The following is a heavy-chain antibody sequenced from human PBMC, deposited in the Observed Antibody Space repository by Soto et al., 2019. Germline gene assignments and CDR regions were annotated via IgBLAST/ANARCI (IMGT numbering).Heavy chain of an antibody. CDR2: ISWNSGSI. J-gene: IGHJ5*02. V-gene: IGHV3-9*01. Sequence: GGSLRLSCAASGFAFDDYAMHWVRQAPGKGLEWVSGISWNSGSIGYADSVEGRFTISRDNAKNSLYLQMNSLRAEDTALYYCAKDLSPYYYDSSGFPNTGFDPWGQGTLVTVSS. CDR1: GFAFDDYA. CDR3: AKDLSPYYYDSSGFPNTGFDP. D-gene: IGHD3-22*01.